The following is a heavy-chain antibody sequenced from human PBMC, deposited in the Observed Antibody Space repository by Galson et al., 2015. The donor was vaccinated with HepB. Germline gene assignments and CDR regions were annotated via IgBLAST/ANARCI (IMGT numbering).Heavy chain of an antibody. V-gene: IGHV3-23*01. CDR3: AKVSGYDLGGYYYYYMDV. CDR1: GFTFSTYA. CDR2: ISGSGGST. D-gene: IGHD5-12*01. Sequence: SLRLSCATSGFTFSTYAMSWVRQAPGKGLEWVSGISGSGGSTYYADSVKGRFTISRDSSKNTLYLQMNSLRAEDTAVYYCAKVSGYDLGGYYYYYMDVWGKGTTVTVSS. J-gene: IGHJ6*03.